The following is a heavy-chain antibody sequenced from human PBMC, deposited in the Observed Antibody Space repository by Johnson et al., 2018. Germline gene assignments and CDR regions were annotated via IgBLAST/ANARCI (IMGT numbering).Heavy chain of an antibody. V-gene: IGHV3-33*01. CDR3: ARERSWGIQVYYYDYGMDV. D-gene: IGHD3-16*01. Sequence: QVQLVQSGGGVVQXGRSXRLXCAASGFTFSSYGMHWVRPAPGKGLEWVAVIWYDGSNKYYADTVKGRFTLSSDNSKNTLYLQINSLCAEDTAGYDCARERSWGIQVYYYDYGMDVGGQGTTVTVSS. J-gene: IGHJ6*02. CDR2: IWYDGSNK. CDR1: GFTFSSYG.